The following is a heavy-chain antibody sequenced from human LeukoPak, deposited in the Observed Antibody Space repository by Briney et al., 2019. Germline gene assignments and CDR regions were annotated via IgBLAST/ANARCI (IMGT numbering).Heavy chain of an antibody. Sequence: SETLSLTCGVSGYSISSGYYWNWIRQPPGKGLEWIGDIYYSGSTNYNPSLKSRVTISVDTSKNQFSLKLSSVTAADTAVYYCASYGGSYFDYWGQGTLVTVSS. J-gene: IGHJ4*02. CDR1: GYSISSGYY. D-gene: IGHD4-23*01. V-gene: IGHV4-61*01. CDR3: ASYGGSYFDY. CDR2: IYYSGST.